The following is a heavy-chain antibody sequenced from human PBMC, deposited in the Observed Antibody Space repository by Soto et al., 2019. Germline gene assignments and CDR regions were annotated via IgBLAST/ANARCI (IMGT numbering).Heavy chain of an antibody. CDR3: ARGGVSNAFHI. D-gene: IGHD2-8*01. CDR1: GYTLTDYY. J-gene: IGHJ3*02. Sequence: ASVKVSCKASGYTLTDYYMYWVRQAPGQGLECLGWTNPNSGDTNYAQKFQGRVTMTRDTSISTAYMELSRLRSDDTAVYYCARGGVSNAFHIWGQGTLVTVSS. V-gene: IGHV1-2*02. CDR2: TNPNSGDT.